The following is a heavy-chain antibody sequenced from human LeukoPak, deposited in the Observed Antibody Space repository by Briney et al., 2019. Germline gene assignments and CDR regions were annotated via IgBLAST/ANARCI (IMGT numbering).Heavy chain of an antibody. CDR1: GGSISTYY. D-gene: IGHD6-13*01. CDR2: ISYSAIT. J-gene: IGHJ5*02. Sequence: SETLSLTCTVSGGSISTYYWSWIRQPPGKGLEWIGYISYSAITNYNPALKSRVTISIDTSKNQFSLKLSSVTAADTAVYYCARGVNWIDPWGQGTLVTVSS. V-gene: IGHV4-59*01. CDR3: ARGVNWIDP.